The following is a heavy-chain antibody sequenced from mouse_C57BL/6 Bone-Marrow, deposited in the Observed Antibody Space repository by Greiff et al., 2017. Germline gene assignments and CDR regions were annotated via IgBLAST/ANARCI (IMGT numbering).Heavy chain of an antibody. CDR2: IDPENGDT. CDR1: GFNIKDDY. V-gene: IGHV14-4*01. J-gene: IGHJ3*01. Sequence: EVKLVESGAELVRPGASVKLSCTASGFNIKDDYMHWVKQRPEQGLAWIGWIDPENGDTEYASKFQGKATITADTSSNTAYLQLSSLTSEDTAVYYCTITTVVEAYWGQGTLVTVSA. CDR3: TITTVVEAY. D-gene: IGHD1-1*01.